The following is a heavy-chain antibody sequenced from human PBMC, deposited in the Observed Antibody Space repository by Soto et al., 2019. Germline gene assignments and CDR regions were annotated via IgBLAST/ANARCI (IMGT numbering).Heavy chain of an antibody. D-gene: IGHD3-22*01. CDR2: IIPIFGTA. V-gene: IGHV1-69*13. J-gene: IGHJ4*02. Sequence: ASVKVSCKASGGTFSSYAISWVRQAPGQGLEWMGGIIPIFGTANYAQKFQGRVTITADESTSTAYMELSSLRSEDTAVYYCARGSSDYYDDQLGYWGQGTLVTVSS. CDR1: GGTFSSYA. CDR3: ARGSSDYYDDQLGY.